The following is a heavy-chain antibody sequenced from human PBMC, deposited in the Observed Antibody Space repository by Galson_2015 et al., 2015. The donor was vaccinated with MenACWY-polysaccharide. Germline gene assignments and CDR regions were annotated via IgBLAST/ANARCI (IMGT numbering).Heavy chain of an antibody. CDR1: GFTFSSYG. CDR3: AKEMGRSLEDIVASILRGPDY. D-gene: IGHD5-12*01. Sequence: SLRLSCAASGFTFSSYGMHWVRQAPGKGLEWVAVISYDGSNKYYADSVKGRFTISRDNSKNTLYLQMNSLRAEATAVYYCAKEMGRSLEDIVASILRGPDYWGQGTLVTVSS. V-gene: IGHV3-30*18. CDR2: ISYDGSNK. J-gene: IGHJ4*02.